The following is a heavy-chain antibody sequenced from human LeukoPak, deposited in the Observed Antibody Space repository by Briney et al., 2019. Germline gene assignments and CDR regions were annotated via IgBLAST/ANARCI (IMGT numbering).Heavy chain of an antibody. Sequence: GGSLRLSCAASGFTFSSYGMHWVRQAPGKGLEWVAVIWYDGSNKYYADSEKGRFTISRDNSKNTLYLQMNSLRAEDTAVYYCAKDRGSEYYFDYWGQGTLVTVSS. D-gene: IGHD3-10*01. V-gene: IGHV3-33*06. J-gene: IGHJ4*02. CDR1: GFTFSSYG. CDR2: IWYDGSNK. CDR3: AKDRGSEYYFDY.